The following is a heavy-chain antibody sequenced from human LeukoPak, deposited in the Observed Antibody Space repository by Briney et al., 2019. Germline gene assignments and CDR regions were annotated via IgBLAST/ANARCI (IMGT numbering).Heavy chain of an antibody. V-gene: IGHV3-9*01. CDR3: AKAYYGSGSYYNPSFDY. CDR2: ISWNSGSI. D-gene: IGHD3-10*01. CDR1: GFTFDDYA. Sequence: SLRLSCAASGFTFDDYAMHWVRQAPGKGLEWVSGISWNSGSIGYADSVKGRFTISRDNAKNSLYLQMNSLRAEDTALYYCAKAYYGSGSYYNPSFDYWGQGTLVTVSS. J-gene: IGHJ4*02.